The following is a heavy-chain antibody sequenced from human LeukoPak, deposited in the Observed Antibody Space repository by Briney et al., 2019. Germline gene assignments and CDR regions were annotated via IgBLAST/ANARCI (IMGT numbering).Heavy chain of an antibody. Sequence: GESLKISCKGSGYTFSNYWIGWVRQMPGKGLEWMGIIHPADSDTRYSPSFQGQVTISADKFISTAYLQWSSLKASDTAMYYCARALGYCSSTNCYTTLDYWGQGTLVTVSS. D-gene: IGHD2-2*02. J-gene: IGHJ4*02. V-gene: IGHV5-51*01. CDR1: GYTFSNYW. CDR2: IHPADSDT. CDR3: ARALGYCSSTNCYTTLDY.